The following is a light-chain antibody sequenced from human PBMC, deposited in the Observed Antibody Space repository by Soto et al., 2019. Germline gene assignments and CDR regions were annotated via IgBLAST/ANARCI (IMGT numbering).Light chain of an antibody. V-gene: IGKV2-30*01. CDR1: QSLVYKDGNTY. J-gene: IGKJ4*01. CDR2: SVS. Sequence: DVVMTQSPLSLPVTLGQPASISCRSSQSLVYKDGNTYLNWFQQRPGQSPRRLIYSVSNRDSGVPDRFSGSGSGTNFTLKISRVEAEDVGVYYCMQGTHWPLTFGGGTKVDIK. CDR3: MQGTHWPLT.